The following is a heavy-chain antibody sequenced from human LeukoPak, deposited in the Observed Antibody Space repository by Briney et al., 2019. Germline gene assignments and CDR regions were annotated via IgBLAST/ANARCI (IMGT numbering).Heavy chain of an antibody. V-gene: IGHV4-4*07. Sequence: SETLSLTCTVSGGSISSYYWSWIRQPAGKGLEWIGRIYTSGSTNYNPSLKSRVTISVDRSKNQFSLKLSSVTAADTAVYYCAGGSAAARLDYWGQGTLVTVSS. CDR3: AGGSAAARLDY. CDR1: GGSISSYY. CDR2: IYTSGST. J-gene: IGHJ4*02. D-gene: IGHD6-13*01.